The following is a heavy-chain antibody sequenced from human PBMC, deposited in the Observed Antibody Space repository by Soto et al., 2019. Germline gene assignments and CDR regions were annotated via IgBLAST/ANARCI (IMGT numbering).Heavy chain of an antibody. CDR2: IYYSGST. Sequence: SETLSLTCTVSGGSISSYYWSWIRQPPGKGLEWIGYIYYSGSTNYNPSLKSRVTISVDTSKNQFSLKLSSVTAADTAVYYCARDHVTMVRGVIRGMDVWGQGTTGTVSS. CDR3: ARDHVTMVRGVIRGMDV. D-gene: IGHD3-10*01. CDR1: GGSISSYY. J-gene: IGHJ6*02. V-gene: IGHV4-59*01.